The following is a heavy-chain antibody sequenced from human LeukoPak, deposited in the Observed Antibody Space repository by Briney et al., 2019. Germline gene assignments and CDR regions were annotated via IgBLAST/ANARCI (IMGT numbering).Heavy chain of an antibody. D-gene: IGHD3-22*01. CDR2: ISSSSDYI. Sequence: PGGSLRLSSAASGFTFSSYSMNWVRQAPGKGLEWVSSISSSSDYIYYADSVKGRFTISRDNAKNSLYLQMNSLRAEDTAVYYCARLIPKNYYDSSGYNDYWGQGTLVTVSS. CDR3: ARLIPKNYYDSSGYNDY. V-gene: IGHV3-21*01. J-gene: IGHJ4*02. CDR1: GFTFSSYS.